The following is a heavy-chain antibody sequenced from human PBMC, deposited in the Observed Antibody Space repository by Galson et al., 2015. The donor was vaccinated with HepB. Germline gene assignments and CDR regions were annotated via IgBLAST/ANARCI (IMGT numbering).Heavy chain of an antibody. D-gene: IGHD1-26*01. CDR2: ISNDGRNK. CDR3: AKETVSGSYFGADQ. CDR1: GFIFSSYA. Sequence: SLRLSCAASGFIFSSYAMHWVRQAPGEGLEWVAGISNDGRNKYYGDSVKGRFTISRDNSQNTLDLQMNSLRTEDTAVYYCAKETVSGSYFGADQWGQGTLVTVSS. V-gene: IGHV3-30*18. J-gene: IGHJ4*02.